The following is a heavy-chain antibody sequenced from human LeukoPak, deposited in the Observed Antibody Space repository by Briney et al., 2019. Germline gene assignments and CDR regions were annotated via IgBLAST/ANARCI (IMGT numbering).Heavy chain of an antibody. Sequence: GGSLRLSCAASGFTFSSYAMSWVRQAPGKGLEWVSGISGSDGKTNYADSVKGRFTISRDNSKDTLYLQMNSPRAEDTAVYYCARAARRVDYDFWSGHNMDVWGKGTTVTVSS. CDR1: GFTFSSYA. D-gene: IGHD3-3*01. CDR2: ISGSDGKT. J-gene: IGHJ6*03. V-gene: IGHV3-23*01. CDR3: ARAARRVDYDFWSGHNMDV.